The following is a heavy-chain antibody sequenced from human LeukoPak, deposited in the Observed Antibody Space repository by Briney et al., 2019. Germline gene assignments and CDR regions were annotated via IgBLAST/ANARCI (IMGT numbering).Heavy chain of an antibody. D-gene: IGHD6-19*01. V-gene: IGHV3-48*02. CDR2: ITGSSSSI. CDR3: ARARSGWYMDY. CDR1: GFTFSSYS. Sequence: GGSLRLSCAASGFTFSSYSINWVRQAPGKGLEWVSFITGSSSSIFYADSVKGRFTISRDNAKNLVYLQMNSPRDDDTAVYYCARARSGWYMDYWGQGTLVTVSS. J-gene: IGHJ4*02.